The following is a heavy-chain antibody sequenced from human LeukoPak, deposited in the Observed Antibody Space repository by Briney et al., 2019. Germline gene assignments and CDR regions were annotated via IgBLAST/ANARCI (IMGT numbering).Heavy chain of an antibody. V-gene: IGHV3-48*03. CDR1: GFTFSSYE. Sequence: GGSLRLSCAASGFTFSSYEMNWVRQAPGKGLEWVSYIGSSGSTIYYADSVKVRFTISRDNAKNSLYLQMNSLRAEDTAVYYCARTYYYGSGSSYYYYYGMDVWGQGTTVTVSS. CDR2: IGSSGSTI. D-gene: IGHD3-10*01. J-gene: IGHJ6*02. CDR3: ARTYYYGSGSSYYYYYGMDV.